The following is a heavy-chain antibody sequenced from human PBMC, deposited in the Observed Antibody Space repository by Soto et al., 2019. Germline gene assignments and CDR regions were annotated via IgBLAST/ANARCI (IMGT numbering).Heavy chain of an antibody. V-gene: IGHV4-31*03. CDR1: GGSISSGGYY. Sequence: QVQLQESGPGLVKPSQTLSLTCTVSGGSISSGGYYWSWIRQHPGKGLEWIGYIYYSGSTYYNPSLKSRVTISVDTSKNQLSLKLSSVTAADTAVYYCARVGITMVRGVIHYYGMDVWGQGTTVTVSS. J-gene: IGHJ6*02. CDR3: ARVGITMVRGVIHYYGMDV. CDR2: IYYSGST. D-gene: IGHD3-10*01.